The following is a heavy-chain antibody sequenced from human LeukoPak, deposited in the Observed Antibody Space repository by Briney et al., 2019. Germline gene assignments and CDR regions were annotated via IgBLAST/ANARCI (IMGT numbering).Heavy chain of an antibody. V-gene: IGHV1-46*01. CDR3: ATQDYGGDY. D-gene: IGHD4-17*01. CDR1: GYTFTSYY. J-gene: IGHJ4*02. CDR2: INPSGGST. Sequence: ASVKVSCKASGYTFTSYYMHWVRQAPGQGLEWMGIINPSGGSTSYAQKFQGRVTMTTDTSTSTAYMELRSLRSDDTAVYYCATQDYGGDYWGQGTLVTVSP.